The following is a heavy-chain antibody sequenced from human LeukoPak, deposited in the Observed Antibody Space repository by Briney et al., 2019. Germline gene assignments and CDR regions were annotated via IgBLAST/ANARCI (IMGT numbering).Heavy chain of an antibody. D-gene: IGHD3-16*01. CDR1: GFTFSSYW. V-gene: IGHV3-7*03. CDR3: AGGGGLDV. J-gene: IGHJ6*02. CDR2: INHNGNVN. Sequence: GGSLRLSCSASGFTFSSYWMNWAPQAPGKGLEWVANINHNGNVNYYVDSVRGRFTISSDNAKNSLFRQMSNLRAEDTAVYCCAGGGGLDVWGQGATVTVSS.